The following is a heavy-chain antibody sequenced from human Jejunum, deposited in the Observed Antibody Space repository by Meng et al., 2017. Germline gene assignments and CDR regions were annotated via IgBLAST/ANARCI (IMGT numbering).Heavy chain of an antibody. J-gene: IGHJ4*02. CDR3: ARRGGAYSTGHFPHFDD. CDR2: VFHTGSS. D-gene: IGHD6-19*01. Sequence: VQLQGAGPGLVQPSATLSPTCAVSGGSISSTNWWSWVRQPPGKGPEWIGDVFHTGSSNYSPSLRSRVTISVDKSKNQFSLNLSSVTAADTAVYFCARRGGAYSTGHFPHFDDWGQGTLVTVSS. CDR1: GGSISSTNW. V-gene: IGHV4-4*02.